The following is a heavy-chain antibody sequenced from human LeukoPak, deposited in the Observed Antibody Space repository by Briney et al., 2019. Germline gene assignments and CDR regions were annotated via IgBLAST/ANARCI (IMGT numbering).Heavy chain of an antibody. Sequence: GSLRLSCVGCGLSIGNYAMTWVRQAPGKGLEWVSSITVNGGTTKYADSVRGRFTVSRDNSRNTVFPQIDSLRAEDTAVYYCAKDPNGDYIGAFDGWGQGTMVTVSS. CDR3: AKDPNGDYIGAFDG. CDR2: ITVNGGTT. D-gene: IGHD2-8*01. J-gene: IGHJ3*01. CDR1: GLSIGNYA. V-gene: IGHV3-23*01.